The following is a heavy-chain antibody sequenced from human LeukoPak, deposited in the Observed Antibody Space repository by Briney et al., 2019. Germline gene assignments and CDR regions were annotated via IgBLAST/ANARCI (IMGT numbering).Heavy chain of an antibody. V-gene: IGHV4-59*01. J-gene: IGHJ4*02. CDR2: IYYSGST. D-gene: IGHD3-10*01. CDR1: GGSISSYY. CDR3: TRVNYYGSGSHDY. Sequence: PSETLSLTCTVSGGSISSYYWSWIRQPPGKGLEWIGYIYYSGSTNYNPSLKSRVTISVDTSKNQFSLKLSSVTAADTAVYYCTRVNYYGSGSHDYWGQGTLVTVSS.